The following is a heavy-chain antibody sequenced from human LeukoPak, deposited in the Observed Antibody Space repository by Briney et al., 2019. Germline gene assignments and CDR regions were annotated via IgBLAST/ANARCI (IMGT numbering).Heavy chain of an antibody. CDR2: ISGSSSTK. CDR3: ARYASDNSFDS. CDR1: GFTFTRYD. V-gene: IGHV3-48*01. D-gene: IGHD4-23*01. Sequence: SGGSLRLSCAASGFTFTRYDMNWVRQAPGKGLEWVSFISGSSSTKYYADSVKGRFTISRDNAKNSLYLQMNSLRAEDTAVYYCARYASDNSFDSWGQGTLVTVSS. J-gene: IGHJ4*02.